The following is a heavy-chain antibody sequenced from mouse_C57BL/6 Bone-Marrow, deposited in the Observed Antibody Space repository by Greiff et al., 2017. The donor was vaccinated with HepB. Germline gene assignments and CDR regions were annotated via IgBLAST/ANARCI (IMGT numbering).Heavy chain of an antibody. CDR1: GYTFTSYG. Sequence: QVQLKQSGAELARPGASVKLSCKASGYTFTSYGISWVKQRTGQGLEWIGEIYPRSGNTYYNEKFKGKATLTADKSSSTAYMELRSLTSEDSAVYFCARWDGYSSAYWGQGTLVTVSA. CDR2: IYPRSGNT. D-gene: IGHD2-3*01. J-gene: IGHJ3*01. CDR3: ARWDGYSSAY. V-gene: IGHV1-81*01.